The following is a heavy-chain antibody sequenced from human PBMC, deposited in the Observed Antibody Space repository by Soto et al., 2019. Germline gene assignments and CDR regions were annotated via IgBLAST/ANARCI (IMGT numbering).Heavy chain of an antibody. CDR2: SSYSGST. CDR3: ARQKSGLEFHNYFDP. J-gene: IGHJ5*02. Sequence: QVQLQESGPGLVKPSETLSLTCSVSGDSVSRGTYYWSWIRQSPERGLEWIAYSSYSGSTSYNPSFKSRATISVDTSKNQFSLRLRSLTAEDTAVYYCARQKSGLEFHNYFDPWGPGTLVTVSS. CDR1: GDSVSRGTYY. D-gene: IGHD3-3*01. V-gene: IGHV4-61*01.